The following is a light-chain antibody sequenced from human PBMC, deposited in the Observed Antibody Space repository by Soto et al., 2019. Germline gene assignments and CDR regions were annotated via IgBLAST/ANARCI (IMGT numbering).Light chain of an antibody. J-gene: IGKJ2*01. CDR2: NAS. CDR1: QSVSSNF. V-gene: IGKV3-20*01. CDR3: QQYSTSSPRYT. Sequence: EIVLTQSPGTLSLSPGERATLFCRASQSVSSNFLAWYQQKPGQAPRLLIYNASRRAAGIPYRFSGSGSGTDFTLTISRLEPEDFAVYYCQQYSTSSPRYTFGQGTKLVIK.